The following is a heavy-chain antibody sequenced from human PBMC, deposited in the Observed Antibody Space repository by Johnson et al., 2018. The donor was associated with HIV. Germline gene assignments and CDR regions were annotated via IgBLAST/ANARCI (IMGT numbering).Heavy chain of an antibody. CDR2: IRYDGNNK. CDR3: AKLRWAWVAAFDV. J-gene: IGHJ3*01. CDR1: GFTFSTFG. Sequence: QVQLVESGGGVVQPGGSLRLSCAASGFTFSTFGMHWVRQAPGKGLEWVAFIRYDGNNKYYADSVKGGFTISRDNSKNTLYLQINSLSAEATAVYYCAKLRWAWVAAFDVWGQGTMVTVSS. D-gene: IGHD4-23*01. V-gene: IGHV3-30*02.